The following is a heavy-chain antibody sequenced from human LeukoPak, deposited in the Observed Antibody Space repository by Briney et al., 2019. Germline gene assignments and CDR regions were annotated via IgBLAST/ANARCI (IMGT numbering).Heavy chain of an antibody. CDR2: IIPIFGTA. D-gene: IGHD2-8*01. J-gene: IGHJ6*03. CDR1: GGTFSSYA. V-gene: IGHV1-69*05. Sequence: SVKVSCKASGGTFSSYAISWVRQAPGQGLEWMGGIIPIFGTANYAQKFQGRVTITTDESTSTAYIELSSLRSEDTAVYYCASGIMEGQSSYYYYYMDVWGKGTTVTVSS. CDR3: ASGIMEGQSSYYYYYMDV.